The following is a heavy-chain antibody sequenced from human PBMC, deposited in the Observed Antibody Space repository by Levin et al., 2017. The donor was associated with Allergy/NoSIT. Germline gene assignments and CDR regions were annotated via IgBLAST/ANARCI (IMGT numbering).Heavy chain of an antibody. CDR2: INHSGST. Sequence: SETLSLTCAVYGGSFSGYYWSWIRQPPGKGLEWIGEINHSGSTTYNPSLKSRVTISVDTSKNQFPLQLSSVAAADTAVYYGARGPEYYYGSGSYGSPFDYWGQGTLVTVSS. V-gene: IGHV4-34*01. J-gene: IGHJ4*02. D-gene: IGHD3-10*01. CDR3: ARGPEYYYGSGSYGSPFDY. CDR1: GGSFSGYY.